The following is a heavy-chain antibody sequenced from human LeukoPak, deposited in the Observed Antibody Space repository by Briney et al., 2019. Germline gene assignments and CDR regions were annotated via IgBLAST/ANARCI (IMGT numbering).Heavy chain of an antibody. V-gene: IGHV3-48*03. CDR3: ARGQWLVRGVYFDY. D-gene: IGHD6-19*01. J-gene: IGHJ4*02. CDR1: GFTFGDYA. Sequence: GGSLRLSCTASGFTFGDYAMSWFRQAPGQGLEWVSYISASGSTIYYADSVKGRFTFSRENSKNLLYLQMNSLRAEDTAVYYCARGQWLVRGVYFDYWGQGTLVSVSS. CDR2: ISASGSTI.